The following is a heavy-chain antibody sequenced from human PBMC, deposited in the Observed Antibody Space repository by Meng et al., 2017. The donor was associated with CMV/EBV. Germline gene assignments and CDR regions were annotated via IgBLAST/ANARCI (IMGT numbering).Heavy chain of an antibody. D-gene: IGHD2-21*01. CDR3: ARGKPYCGGDCYVS. CDR1: GGSISSGDYY. J-gene: IGHJ5*02. CDR2: TYYSGST. Sequence: SETLSLTCTVSGGSISSGDYYWSWIRQPPGKGLEWIGYTYYSGSTYYNPSLKSRVTISVDTSKNQFSLKLSSVTAADTAVYYCARGKPYCGGDCYVSWGQGALVTVSS. V-gene: IGHV4-30-4*08.